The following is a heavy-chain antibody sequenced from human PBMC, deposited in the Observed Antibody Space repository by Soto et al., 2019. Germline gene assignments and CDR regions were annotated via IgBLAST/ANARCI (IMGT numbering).Heavy chain of an antibody. CDR1: GFTFSGYS. J-gene: IGHJ4*02. V-gene: IGHV3-64D*06. Sequence: GGSLRLSCSASGFTFSGYSMLWARQAPGKGLEYVSAISYNGEATHYADSVKGRFTVSRDNSKNTLHLQMSSLKPEDTAVYYCVKERGASIVNFDYWGRGTLVTVSS. D-gene: IGHD3-10*01. CDR2: ISYNGEAT. CDR3: VKERGASIVNFDY.